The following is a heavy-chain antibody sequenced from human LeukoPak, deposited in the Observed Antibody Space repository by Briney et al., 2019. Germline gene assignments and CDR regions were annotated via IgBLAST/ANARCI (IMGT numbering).Heavy chain of an antibody. V-gene: IGHV1-18*04. J-gene: IGHJ6*03. CDR1: GYTFTGYF. CDR3: ARGIYGSGSYSYYYYYMDV. CDR2: VSAYNGNT. Sequence: ASVKVSCKASGYTFTGYFIHWVRQAPGQGLEWMGWVSAYNGNTNYAQKLQGRVTMTTDASTSTAYMELRSLRSDDTAVYYCARGIYGSGSYSYYYYYMDVWGKGTTVTISS. D-gene: IGHD3-10*01.